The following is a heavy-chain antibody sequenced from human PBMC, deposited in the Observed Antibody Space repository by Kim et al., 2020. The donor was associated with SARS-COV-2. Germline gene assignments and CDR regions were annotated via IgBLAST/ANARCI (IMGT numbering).Heavy chain of an antibody. Sequence: SETLSLTCIVSGASITANSWTWIRQTPERGLEWIANKYYTGNPSYNPSLMSRVTISIDTSKSQSSLMLTSVTAADTAMYYCARGGGYFDHGGQGVLVTVSA. CDR3: ARGGGYFDH. CDR1: GASITANS. J-gene: IGHJ4*02. V-gene: IGHV4-59*12. D-gene: IGHD3-16*01. CDR2: KYYTGNP.